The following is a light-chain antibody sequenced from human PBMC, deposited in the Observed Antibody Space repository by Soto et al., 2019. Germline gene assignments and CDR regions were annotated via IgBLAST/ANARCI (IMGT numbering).Light chain of an antibody. J-gene: IGKJ1*01. CDR3: LQYGSSGT. V-gene: IGKV3-20*01. CDR2: GAS. Sequence: LPQSPHTLSLSPGERAPLSCRASQSVSNNYLAWYQQKPGQAPRLLIYGASNRATGIPDRFSGSGSGTDFTLTISRLEPEDFAVYYCLQYGSSGTFGQGTKVEIK. CDR1: QSVSNNY.